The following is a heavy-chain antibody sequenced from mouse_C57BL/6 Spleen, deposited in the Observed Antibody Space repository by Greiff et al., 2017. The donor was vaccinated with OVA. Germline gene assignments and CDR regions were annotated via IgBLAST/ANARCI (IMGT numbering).Heavy chain of an antibody. D-gene: IGHD1-1*01. CDR1: GFTFSDYG. CDR2: ISSGSSTI. CDR3: ARGGSGYGPYFDY. Sequence: EVHVVESGAGLVKPGGSLKLSCAASGFTFSDYGMHWVRQAPEKGLEWVAYISSGSSTIYYADTVKGRFTISRDNAKNTLFLQLTSLRSEDTAMYYCARGGSGYGPYFDYWGQGTTLTVSS. J-gene: IGHJ2*01. V-gene: IGHV5-17*01.